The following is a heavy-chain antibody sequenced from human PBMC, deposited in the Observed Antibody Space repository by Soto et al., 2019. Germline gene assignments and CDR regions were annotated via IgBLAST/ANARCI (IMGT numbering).Heavy chain of an antibody. CDR1: GFTVSSNY. CDR3: ARAGCSSTSGYEFDY. V-gene: IGHV3-66*01. D-gene: IGHD2-2*01. J-gene: IGHJ4*02. Sequence: EVQLVESGGGLVQPGGSLRLSCAASGFTVSSNYMSWVRQAPGKGLEWVSDVYSGGSTYYVDSVKGRITISRDNSKNTRYRQMNSLRASDTAVYYWARAGCSSTSGYEFDYWGQGTLVTVSS. CDR2: VYSGGST.